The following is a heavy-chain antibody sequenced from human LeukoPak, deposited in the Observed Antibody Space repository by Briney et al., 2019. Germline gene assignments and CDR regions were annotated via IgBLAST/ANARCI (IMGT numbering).Heavy chain of an antibody. D-gene: IGHD6-19*01. V-gene: IGHV4-34*01. Sequence: SETLSLTCAVYGGSFSGYYWSWIRQPPGKGLEWIGEINHSGSTNYNPSLKSRVTISVDTSKNQFSLKLSSVTAADTAVYYCARGGLVRFDYWGQGTLVTVFS. CDR3: ARGGLVRFDY. J-gene: IGHJ4*02. CDR1: GGSFSGYY. CDR2: INHSGST.